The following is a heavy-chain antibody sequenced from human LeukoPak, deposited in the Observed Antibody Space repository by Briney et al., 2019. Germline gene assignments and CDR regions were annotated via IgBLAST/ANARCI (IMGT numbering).Heavy chain of an antibody. CDR2: ICPGDSDT. J-gene: IGHJ5*02. Sequence: GESLKISCKGSGYSFTTYWIGWVRQMPGKGLEWMGIICPGDSDTTYSPSFRGQVTISVDKSISTAYLQWSSLKASDTAMYYCARQRDDAYDSSGYFGAWGQGTLVTVSS. V-gene: IGHV5-51*01. CDR1: GYSFTTYW. CDR3: ARQRDDAYDSSGYFGA. D-gene: IGHD3-22*01.